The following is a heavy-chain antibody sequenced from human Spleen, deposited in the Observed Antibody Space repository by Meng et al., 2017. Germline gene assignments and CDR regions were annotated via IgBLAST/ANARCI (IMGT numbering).Heavy chain of an antibody. V-gene: IGHV3-64*01. D-gene: IGHD3-10*01. CDR2: SSSNGGST. J-gene: IGHJ4*02. CDR3: ARVVRGIIMGYFDF. CDR1: GFTFNSYP. Sequence: GESLKISCAASGFTFNSYPMQWVRQAPGKGLEYVSLSSSNGGSTYYANSVKGRFTISRDNSKNTLYLQMGSLRAEDMAVYYCARVVRGIIMGYFDFWGQG.